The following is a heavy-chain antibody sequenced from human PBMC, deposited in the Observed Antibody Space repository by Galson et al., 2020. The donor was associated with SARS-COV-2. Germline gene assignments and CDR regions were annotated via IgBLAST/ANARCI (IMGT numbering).Heavy chain of an antibody. CDR2: LYGGGHHT. CDR1: GFTVTSNS. J-gene: IGHJ3*02. CDR3: ASVLGDDYTRYRFDI. D-gene: IGHD4-4*01. V-gene: IGHV3-66*01. Sequence: GESLKISCAASGFTVTSNSMSWVRQVPGKGLEWVSVLYGGGHHTHYADSVQGRFSISRDGSMNTLNLQMNRLGADDTAVYYCASVLGDDYTRYRFDIWGQGTMVTVSS.